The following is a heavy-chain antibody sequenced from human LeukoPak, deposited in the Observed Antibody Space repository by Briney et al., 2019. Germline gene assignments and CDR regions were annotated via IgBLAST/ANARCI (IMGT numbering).Heavy chain of an antibody. V-gene: IGHV3-30*02. J-gene: IGHJ3*02. CDR2: IRYDGSNK. D-gene: IGHD1-26*01. CDR3: TRDASGEGTFDI. CDR1: GFTFSSYG. Sequence: GGSLRLSCAASGFTFSSYGMHWVRQAPGKGLEWVAFIRYDGSNKYYADSVKGRFTISRDNSRNTLNLQMNSLRAEDTAVYYCTRDASGEGTFDIWGQGTMVTVSS.